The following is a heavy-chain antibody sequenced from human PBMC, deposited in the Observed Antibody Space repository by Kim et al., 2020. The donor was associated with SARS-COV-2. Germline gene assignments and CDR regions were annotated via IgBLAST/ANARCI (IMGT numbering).Heavy chain of an antibody. Sequence: GGSLRLSCAASGFTVSSNYMSWVRQAPGKGLEGVSVIYSGGSTYYADSVKVRFTISRHNSKNTLYLQMNSLRAEDTAVYYCARGIQLWPYAFDILGQGTLVTVSS. D-gene: IGHD5-18*01. CDR1: GFTVSSNY. CDR3: ARGIQLWPYAFDI. V-gene: IGHV3-53*04. J-gene: IGHJ3*02. CDR2: IYSGGST.